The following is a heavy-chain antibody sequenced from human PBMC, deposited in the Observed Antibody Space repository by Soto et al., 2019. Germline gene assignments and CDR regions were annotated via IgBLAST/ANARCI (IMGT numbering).Heavy chain of an antibody. V-gene: IGHV2-26*01. CDR1: GFSLYSAGTG. CDR2: IYSNDAK. J-gene: IGHJ5*02. Sequence: GSGPTLVNPTDPLTLTCTVSGFSLYSAGTGVSWIRQPPGKALEWLAHIYSNDAKSYSTSLRGRLTISKDTSKRQVVLTMTNLDPVDTGTYFCARSISLPAAADNWFDPWGQGISVTVSS. D-gene: IGHD2-15*01. CDR3: ARSISLPAAADNWFDP.